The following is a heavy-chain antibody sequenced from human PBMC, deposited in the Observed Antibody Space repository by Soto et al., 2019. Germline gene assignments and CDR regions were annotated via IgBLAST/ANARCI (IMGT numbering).Heavy chain of an antibody. CDR3: ARVDILTVYGCVDV. D-gene: IGHD3-9*01. Sequence: PSETLSLTCIVSGDSIRSGNHYWSWVRQTPGKGLEWIGYIYYSGSTYYSPSLKSRVTISVDTSKNQFSLKLSSVTAADTAVYYCARVDILTVYGCVDVWGQGTTVT. J-gene: IGHJ6*02. CDR1: GDSIRSGNHY. CDR2: IYYSGST. V-gene: IGHV4-30-4*01.